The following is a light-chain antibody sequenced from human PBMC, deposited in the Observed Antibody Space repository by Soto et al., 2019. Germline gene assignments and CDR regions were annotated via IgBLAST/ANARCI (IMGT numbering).Light chain of an antibody. CDR1: QSISSW. CDR3: QQYNHYWT. J-gene: IGKJ1*01. CDR2: DAS. V-gene: IGKV1-5*01. Sequence: QITLSPSTLSASVGDRVTITCRASQSISSWLAWYQQKPGKAPKVLIYDASSLESGVPSRFSGSGSGTEFSLTISSLQPDDFATYYCQQYNHYWTFGQGTKVDIK.